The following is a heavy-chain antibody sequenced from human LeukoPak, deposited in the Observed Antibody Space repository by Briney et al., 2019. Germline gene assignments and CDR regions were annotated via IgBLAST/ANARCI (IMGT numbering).Heavy chain of an antibody. V-gene: IGHV4-4*07. CDR1: GGSISRYY. J-gene: IGHJ3*02. CDR3: ARLTIFVNTFEI. D-gene: IGHD3-3*01. CDR2: INTSGST. Sequence: SETLSLTCTVSGGSISRYYWSWIRQPAGKGLEWIGRINTSGSTNYNPSLKSRVTMSVDTSRNQFSLKLSSVTAADTAIYYCARLTIFVNTFEIWGQGTMVTVSS.